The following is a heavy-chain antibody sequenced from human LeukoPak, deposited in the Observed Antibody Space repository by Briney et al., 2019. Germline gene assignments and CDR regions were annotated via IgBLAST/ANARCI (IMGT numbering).Heavy chain of an antibody. CDR2: IYYSGST. CDR3: ARAGTTVTHYYYMDV. J-gene: IGHJ6*03. V-gene: IGHV4-59*01. CDR1: GGSISSYY. D-gene: IGHD4-17*01. Sequence: SETLSLTCTVSGGSISSYYWSWIRQPAGKGLEWIGYIYYSGSTNYNPSLKSRVTISVDTSKNQFSLKLSSVTAADTAVYYCARAGTTVTHYYYMDVWGKGTTVTVSS.